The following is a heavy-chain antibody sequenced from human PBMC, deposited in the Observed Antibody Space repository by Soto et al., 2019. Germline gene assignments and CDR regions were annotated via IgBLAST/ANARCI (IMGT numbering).Heavy chain of an antibody. D-gene: IGHD6-13*01. CDR3: SRDSESIAAAGSTFDY. J-gene: IGHJ4*02. Sequence: QVQLVESGGGVVQPGRSLRLSCAASGFTFSSYAMHWVRQAPGKGLEWVAVISYDGSNKYYADSVKGRFTISRDNSKNTLYLQMNSLRAEDTAVYYCSRDSESIAAAGSTFDYWGQGTLVTVSS. CDR2: ISYDGSNK. CDR1: GFTFSSYA. V-gene: IGHV3-30-3*01.